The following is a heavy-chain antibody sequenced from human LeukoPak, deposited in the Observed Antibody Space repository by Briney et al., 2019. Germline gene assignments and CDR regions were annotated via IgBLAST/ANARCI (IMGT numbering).Heavy chain of an antibody. V-gene: IGHV4-34*01. CDR1: GGSFSGYY. Sequence: PSGTLSLTCAVYGGSFSGYYWSWIRQPPGKGLEWIGEINHSGSTNYNPSLKSRVTISVDTSKNQFSLKLSSVTAADTAVYYCAREGDYSNYRRTSTLDYWGQGTLVTVSS. D-gene: IGHD4-11*01. CDR3: AREGDYSNYRRTSTLDY. J-gene: IGHJ4*02. CDR2: INHSGST.